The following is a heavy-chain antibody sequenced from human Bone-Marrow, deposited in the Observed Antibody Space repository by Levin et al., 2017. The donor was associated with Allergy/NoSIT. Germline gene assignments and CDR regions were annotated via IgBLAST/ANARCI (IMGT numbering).Heavy chain of an antibody. V-gene: IGHV4-31*03. J-gene: IGHJ4*02. Sequence: SQTLSLTCTVSGGSXSSGGYYWSRTRQHPGKGLEWIGYIYYSGSTYYNPSLKSRVTISVDTSKNQFSLKLSSVTAADTAVYYCARGDCSGGSCYSDYWGQGTLVTVSS. CDR3: ARGDCSGGSCYSDY. CDR1: GGSXSSGGYY. CDR2: IYYSGST. D-gene: IGHD2-15*01.